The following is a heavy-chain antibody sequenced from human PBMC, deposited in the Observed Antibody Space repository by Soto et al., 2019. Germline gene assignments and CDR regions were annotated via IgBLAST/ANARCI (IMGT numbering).Heavy chain of an antibody. CDR2: INPNSGGT. CDR1: GYTFTGYY. CDR3: EIPSMGGATDAEYFQH. D-gene: IGHD1-26*01. V-gene: IGHV1-2*02. Sequence: QVQLVQSGAEVKKPGASVKVSCKASGYTFTGYYMHWVRQAPGQGLEWMGWINPNSGGTNYAQKFQGRVTMTRDTSISTAYMELSRLRSDDTAVYYCEIPSMGGATDAEYFQHWGQGTLVTVSS. J-gene: IGHJ1*01.